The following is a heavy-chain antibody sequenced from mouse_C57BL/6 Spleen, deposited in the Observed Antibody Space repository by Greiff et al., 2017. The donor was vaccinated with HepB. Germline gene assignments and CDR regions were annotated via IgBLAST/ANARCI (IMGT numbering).Heavy chain of an antibody. V-gene: IGHV1-64*01. D-gene: IGHD1-1*01. J-gene: IGHJ2*01. CDR2: IHPNSGST. CDR1: GYTFTSYW. CDR3: AKLSYYYGSSYEGKLDY. Sequence: QLQQPGAELVKPGASVKLSCKASGYTFTSYWMHWVKQRPGQGLEWIGMIHPNSGSTNYNEKFKSKATLTVDKSSSTAYMQLSSLTSEDSAVYYCAKLSYYYGSSYEGKLDYWGQGTTLTVSS.